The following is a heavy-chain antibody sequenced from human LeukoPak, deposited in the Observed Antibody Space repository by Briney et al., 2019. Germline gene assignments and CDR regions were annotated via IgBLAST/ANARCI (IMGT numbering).Heavy chain of an antibody. CDR3: ARGRMLYYYDSSGYPFDY. CDR2: IKQDGSEK. Sequence: PGGSLRLSCAASGFTFSSYWMNWVRQAPGKGVEWVANIKQDGSEKYYVDSVKGRFTISRDNAKNSLYLQMNSLRAEDTAVYYCARGRMLYYYDSSGYPFDYWGQGSLVTVSS. J-gene: IGHJ4*02. D-gene: IGHD3-22*01. V-gene: IGHV3-7*04. CDR1: GFTFSSYW.